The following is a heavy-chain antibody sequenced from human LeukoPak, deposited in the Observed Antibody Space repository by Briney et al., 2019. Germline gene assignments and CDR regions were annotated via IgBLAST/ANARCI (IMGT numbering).Heavy chain of an antibody. CDR3: ARDHYYDSSGYYPNYFDY. J-gene: IGHJ4*02. CDR2: IYYSGST. D-gene: IGHD3-22*01. Sequence: PSQTLSLTCTVSGGSISSGDYYWSWIRQPPGKGLEWIGYIYYSGSTYYNPSLKSRVTISVDTSKNQFSLKLSSVTAADTAVYYCARDHYYDSSGYYPNYFDYWGQGTLVTVSS. CDR1: GGSISSGDYY. V-gene: IGHV4-30-4*01.